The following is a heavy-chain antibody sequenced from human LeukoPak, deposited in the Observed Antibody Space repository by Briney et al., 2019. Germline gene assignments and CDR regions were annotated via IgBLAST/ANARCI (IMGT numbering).Heavy chain of an antibody. CDR2: IRYDGSNK. CDR3: AKEGYSLYYFDY. Sequence: PGGSLRLSCAASGFTFSSYGMHWVRQAPGKGLEWVAFIRYDGSNKYYAGSVKGRFTISRDNSKNTLYLQMNSLRAEDTAVYYCAKEGYSLYYFDYWGQGTLVTVSS. D-gene: IGHD5-18*01. CDR1: GFTFSSYG. V-gene: IGHV3-30*02. J-gene: IGHJ4*02.